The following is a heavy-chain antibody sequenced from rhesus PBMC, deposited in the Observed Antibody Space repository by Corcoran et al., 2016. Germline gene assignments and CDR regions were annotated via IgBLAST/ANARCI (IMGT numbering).Heavy chain of an antibody. Sequence: QVQLQESGPGLVKPSETLSLTCAVSGGSISSGYYYWSWIRHPPGKGLEWIGYITYSGRTSYNPSLKSRVTISRATSKNHVSLKLSSVTAADTAVYYCARDGSRAGFDYWGQGVLVTVSS. CDR1: GGSISSGYYY. D-gene: IGHD6-31*01. CDR3: ARDGSRAGFDY. CDR2: ITYSGRT. V-gene: IGHV4-122*02. J-gene: IGHJ4*01.